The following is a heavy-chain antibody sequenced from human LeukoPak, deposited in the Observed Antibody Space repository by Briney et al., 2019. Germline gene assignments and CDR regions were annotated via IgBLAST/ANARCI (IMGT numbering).Heavy chain of an antibody. CDR1: GGSISSGGYY. D-gene: IGHD6-13*01. CDR2: IYHSGST. CDR3: ARTLAAAGTFDY. V-gene: IGHV4-30-2*01. Sequence: SQTLSLTCTVSGGSISSGGYYWSWIRQPPGKGLEWIGYIYHSGSTYYSPSLKSRVTISVGRSKNQFSLKLSSVTAADTAVYYCARTLAAAGTFDYWGQGTLVTVSS. J-gene: IGHJ4*02.